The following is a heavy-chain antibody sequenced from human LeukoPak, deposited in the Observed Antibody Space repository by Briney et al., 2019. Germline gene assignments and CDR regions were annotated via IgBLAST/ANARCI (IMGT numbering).Heavy chain of an antibody. D-gene: IGHD3-3*01. CDR3: ARKIDFEWLVQD. V-gene: IGHV4-59*08. Sequence: SETLSLTCTVSGGSISSYYWSWIRQPPGKGLEWIGSIYHSGSTYYNPSLKSRVTISVDTSKNQFSPKLSSVTAADTAVYYCARKIDFEWLVQDWGQGTLVTVSS. CDR2: IYHSGST. J-gene: IGHJ4*02. CDR1: GGSISSYY.